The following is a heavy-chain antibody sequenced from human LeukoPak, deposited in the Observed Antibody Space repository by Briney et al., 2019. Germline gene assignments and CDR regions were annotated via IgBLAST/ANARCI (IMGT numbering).Heavy chain of an antibody. D-gene: IGHD4-17*01. J-gene: IGHJ4*02. V-gene: IGHV3-48*01. CDR3: ARLSTTVTMSADYFDS. Sequence: GGSLRLSCAASGFTFSSYGMNWVRQAPGKGLEWVSFITSSSSTIYYADSVKGRFTISRDNAKNSLSLQVNSLRAEDTAVYYCARLSTTVTMSADYFDSWGQGTLVTVSS. CDR2: ITSSSSTI. CDR1: GFTFSSYG.